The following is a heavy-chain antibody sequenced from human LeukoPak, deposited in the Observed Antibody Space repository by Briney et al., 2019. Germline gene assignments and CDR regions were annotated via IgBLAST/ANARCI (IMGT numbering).Heavy chain of an antibody. CDR1: GGSIGSYY. J-gene: IGHJ4*02. CDR2: IYTSGST. D-gene: IGHD3-3*01. Sequence: PSETLSLTXTVSGGSIGSYYWSWIRQSAGKGLEWIGRIYTSGSTNYNPSLKSRVTMSVDTSKNQFSLKLSSVTAADTAVYYCAYYDFWSGYFNWGQGTLVTVSS. V-gene: IGHV4-4*07. CDR3: AYYDFWSGYFN.